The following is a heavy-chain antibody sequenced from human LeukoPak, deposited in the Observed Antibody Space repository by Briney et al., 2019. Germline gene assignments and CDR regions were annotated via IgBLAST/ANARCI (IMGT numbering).Heavy chain of an antibody. D-gene: IGHD3-22*01. J-gene: IGHJ5*02. CDR3: ARRYYDSSGYNWFDP. V-gene: IGHV3-23*01. CDR1: GFTFSSYG. CDR2: ISGSGGST. Sequence: GGSLRLSCAASGFTFSSYGMSWVRQAPGKGLEWVSAISGSGGSTYYADSVKGRFTISRDNSKSTLYLQMNSLRAEDTAVYYCARRYYDSSGYNWFDPWGQGTLVTVSS.